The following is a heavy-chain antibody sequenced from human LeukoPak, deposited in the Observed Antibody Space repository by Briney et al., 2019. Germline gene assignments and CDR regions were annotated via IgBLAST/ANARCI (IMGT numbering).Heavy chain of an antibody. CDR1: GGSISYDY. CDR2: NHYSGAT. D-gene: IGHD2-21*02. J-gene: IGHJ4*01. CDR3: ATLRGASTAVFDS. Sequence: SETLSLTCTVSGGSISYDYWSWIRQSPGKRLEWIGYNHYSGATNYSPSLKSRVTISVNTSKNQFSLKLSSVTAADTALYYCATLRGASTAVFDSWGQEPWSPSPQ. V-gene: IGHV4-59*08.